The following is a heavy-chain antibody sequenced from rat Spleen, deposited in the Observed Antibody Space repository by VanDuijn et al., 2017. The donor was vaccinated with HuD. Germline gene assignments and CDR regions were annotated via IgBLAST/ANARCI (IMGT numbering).Heavy chain of an antibody. CDR2: ISPTGART. J-gene: IGHJ4*01. CDR1: GLSFSNYD. V-gene: IGHV5-19*01. D-gene: IGHD1-12*02. CDR3: ATDGYYDGTYYSVYVMDA. Sequence: EVQLVESGGGLVQPGRSMKLSCAASGLSFSNYDMAWVRQAPTKGLEWVASISPTGARTNYRDSVKGRFIISRDNAKSSLYLQMDSLRSEDTATYYCATDGYYDGTYYSVYVMDAWSQGASVTVSS.